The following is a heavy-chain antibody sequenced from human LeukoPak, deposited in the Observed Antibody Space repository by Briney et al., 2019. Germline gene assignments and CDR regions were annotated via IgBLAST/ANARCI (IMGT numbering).Heavy chain of an antibody. V-gene: IGHV4-59*01. J-gene: IGHJ4*02. CDR3: ARGNSGPEF. D-gene: IGHD1-1*01. Sequence: SETLSLTCTVSGDSINGYYWSWIRQSQGRGLEWIGYIHYSWTANYHPSLLSRVTISIDTSKSQFSLHLRSVTTADTAIYFCARGNSGPEFWGQGSLVTVSS. CDR2: IHYSWTA. CDR1: GDSINGYY.